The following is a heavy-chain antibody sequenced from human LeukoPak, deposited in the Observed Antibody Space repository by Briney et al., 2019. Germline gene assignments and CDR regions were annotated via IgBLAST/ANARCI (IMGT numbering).Heavy chain of an antibody. Sequence: GGSLRLSCAASGFTFSSYAMSWVRQAPGKGLEWVANIKQDGSEKYYVDSVKGRFTISRDNAKNSLYLQMNSLRAEDTAVYYCARAAAGNYYYYYMDVWGKGTTVTVSS. D-gene: IGHD6-13*01. CDR3: ARAAAGNYYYYYMDV. CDR2: IKQDGSEK. J-gene: IGHJ6*03. CDR1: GFTFSSYA. V-gene: IGHV3-7*01.